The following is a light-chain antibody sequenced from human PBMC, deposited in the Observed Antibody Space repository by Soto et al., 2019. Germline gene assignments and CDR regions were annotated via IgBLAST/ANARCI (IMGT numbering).Light chain of an antibody. CDR2: RAS. V-gene: IGKV1-5*03. J-gene: IGKJ3*01. CDR1: QSISSW. CDR3: QQYSSYFFT. Sequence: DIQMTQSPSTLSAFVGDRVNITCRASQSISSWLAWYQQKPGKAPKLLIYRASDLQSGVPSRFSGSGSGTEFTLTISSLQTDDIATYYCQQYSSYFFTFGPGTKVDV.